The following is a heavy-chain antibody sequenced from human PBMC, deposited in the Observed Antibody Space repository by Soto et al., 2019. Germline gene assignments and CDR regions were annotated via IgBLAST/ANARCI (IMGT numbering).Heavy chain of an antibody. V-gene: IGHV4-30-4*01. CDR2: IDYSGST. CDR1: GGSISSGDYY. J-gene: IGHJ2*01. Sequence: QVQLQESGPGLVKPSQTLSLTCTVSGGSISSGDYYWSWIRQPPGKGLEWIGYIDYSGSTYYNPSLKSRVTISVATSKNQFSLKLSSVTAADTAVYYCAREGYYYERVGPFELWGRGTLVTVSS. CDR3: AREGYYYERVGPFEL. D-gene: IGHD3-22*01.